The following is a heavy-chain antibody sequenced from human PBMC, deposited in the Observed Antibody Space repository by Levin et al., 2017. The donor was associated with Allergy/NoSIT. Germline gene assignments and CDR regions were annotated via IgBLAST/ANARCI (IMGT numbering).Heavy chain of an antibody. CDR1: GFTVSSNY. Sequence: SCAASGFTVSSNYMSWVRQAPGKGLEWVSVIYSGGSTYYADSVKGRFTISRDNSKNTLYLQMNSLRAEDTAVYYCARVGTLGYSGSYRYWYFDLWGRGTLVTVSS. CDR2: IYSGGST. J-gene: IGHJ2*01. CDR3: ARVGTLGYSGSYRYWYFDL. V-gene: IGHV3-53*01. D-gene: IGHD1-26*01.